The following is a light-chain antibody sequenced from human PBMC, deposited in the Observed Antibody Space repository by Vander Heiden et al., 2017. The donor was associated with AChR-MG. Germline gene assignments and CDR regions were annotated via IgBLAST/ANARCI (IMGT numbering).Light chain of an antibody. CDR3: AAWDDSLSGVV. V-gene: IGLV1-47*01. CDR2: RNN. Sequence: QSVLTQPPSASGAPGQTVTISCSGSSSNIGSNYVYWYQQLPGTAPKLLIYRNNQRPSGVPDRFSGSKSGTSASLAISGLRSEDEADYYCAAWDDSLSGVVFGVGTKLTVL. CDR1: SSNIGSNY. J-gene: IGLJ2*01.